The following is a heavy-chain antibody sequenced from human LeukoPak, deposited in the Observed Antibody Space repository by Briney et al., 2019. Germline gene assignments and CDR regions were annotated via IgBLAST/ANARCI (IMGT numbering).Heavy chain of an antibody. Sequence: ASVKVSCKASVYIYTNYYMHWVRQAPGQGLEWMGLINTSGGSTSSAQKFQGRVIMTRDTSTSTVYMELSSLRSEDTSLYYCARDVFLSGSLSPIDYWGQGTLVTVSS. D-gene: IGHD5-12*01. V-gene: IGHV1-46*01. CDR3: ARDVFLSGSLSPIDY. CDR2: INTSGGST. J-gene: IGHJ4*02. CDR1: VYIYTNYY.